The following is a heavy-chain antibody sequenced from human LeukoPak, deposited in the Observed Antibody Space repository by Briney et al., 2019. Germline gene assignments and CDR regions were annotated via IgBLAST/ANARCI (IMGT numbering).Heavy chain of an antibody. CDR2: ISPRSDII. D-gene: IGHD3-9*01. V-gene: IGHV3-48*01. CDR1: GFTLRSYS. Sequence: GGSLRLSCTASGFTLRSYSMNWVRQAPGKGLEWVSHISPRSDIISYADSVKGRFTISRDNAKNSLYLQMNSLRAEDMAVYYCVRDNDWAFGYWGQGTLVPVSS. CDR3: VRDNDWAFGY. J-gene: IGHJ4*02.